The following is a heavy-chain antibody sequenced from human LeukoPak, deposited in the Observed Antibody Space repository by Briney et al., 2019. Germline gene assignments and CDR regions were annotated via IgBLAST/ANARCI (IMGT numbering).Heavy chain of an antibody. V-gene: IGHV3-23*01. CDR3: AKASDCSGGSCPFDY. CDR1: GFTFGSYA. J-gene: IGHJ4*02. D-gene: IGHD2-15*01. Sequence: GGSLRLSCATSGFTFGSYAMTWVRQAPGKGLDWVSLISGSGVGTHYADSVKGRFTISRDNSKNTLYLQMNSLRAEDTAIYYCAKASDCSGGSCPFDYWGQGILVTVSS. CDR2: ISGSGVGT.